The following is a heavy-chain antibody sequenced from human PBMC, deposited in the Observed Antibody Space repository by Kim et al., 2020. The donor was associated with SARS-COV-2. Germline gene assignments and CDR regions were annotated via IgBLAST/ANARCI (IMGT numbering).Heavy chain of an antibody. Sequence: GGSLRLSCAVSGFTFSSYSMNWVRQAPGKGLEWVSSISSSSSYIYYADSVKGRFTISRDNAKNSLYLQMNSLRAEDTAVYYCARVVDTAMVTVYYYYGMDVWGQGTTVTVSS. CDR2: ISSSSSYI. J-gene: IGHJ6*02. D-gene: IGHD5-18*01. CDR3: ARVVDTAMVTVYYYYGMDV. CDR1: GFTFSSYS. V-gene: IGHV3-21*01.